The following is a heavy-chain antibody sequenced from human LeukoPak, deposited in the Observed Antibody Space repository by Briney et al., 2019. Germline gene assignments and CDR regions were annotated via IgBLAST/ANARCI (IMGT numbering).Heavy chain of an antibody. J-gene: IGHJ3*02. CDR2: INWNGDTI. V-gene: IGHV3-20*03. D-gene: IGHD1-26*01. CDR3: ARGGVSGSYWDFESAFDI. Sequence: INWNGDTIGYADSVKGRFTISRDNAKNSLYLQMNSLRAEDTAVYYCARGGVSGSYWDFESAFDIWGQGTMVTVSS.